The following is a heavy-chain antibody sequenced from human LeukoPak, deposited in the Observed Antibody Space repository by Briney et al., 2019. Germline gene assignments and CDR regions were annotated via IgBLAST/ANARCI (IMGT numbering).Heavy chain of an antibody. J-gene: IGHJ4*02. Sequence: GGSLRLSCAASGFTFNNYAMSWVRQPPGKGLEWVSAVNGDGDSTYYADPVKGRFTVSRDNSKNTLSLQMNSLRAEDTAIYYCAKPLYMTTVPRGGFDSWGQGALVTVSS. CDR3: AKPLYMTTVPRGGFDS. D-gene: IGHD4-17*01. CDR2: VNGDGDST. V-gene: IGHV3-23*01. CDR1: GFTFNNYA.